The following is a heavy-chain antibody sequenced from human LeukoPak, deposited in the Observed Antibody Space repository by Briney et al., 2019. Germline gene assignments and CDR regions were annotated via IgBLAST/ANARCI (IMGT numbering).Heavy chain of an antibody. J-gene: IGHJ4*02. V-gene: IGHV3-33*01. CDR1: GFTFDTYG. D-gene: IGHD1-26*01. CDR3: ARGSELGSTTAFDY. Sequence: GKSLRLSCAASGFTFDTYGMHWVRQAPGKGLEWVAVIWYDGGHKYYAGSVKGRFTVSRDNSQNTLYLQMNSLRADDTAVYYCARGSELGSTTAFDYWGQGTLVTVPS. CDR2: IWYDGGHK.